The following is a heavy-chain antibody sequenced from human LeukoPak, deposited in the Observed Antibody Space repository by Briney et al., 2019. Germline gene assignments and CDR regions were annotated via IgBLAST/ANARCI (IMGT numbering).Heavy chain of an antibody. CDR2: IYSRRST. Sequence: SDPLTLLCTVSGHLMNSYDSIWLRQSRGKARECIGYIYSRRSTNDNLSLKSRVIISVDTSTSQFSLKLSSVTAADTAVYYWAREYYDILPGHYGVFDYWGQGTLVTVSS. CDR3: AREYYDILPGHYGVFDY. D-gene: IGHD3-9*01. V-gene: IGHV4-59*01. J-gene: IGHJ4*02. CDR1: GHLMNSYD.